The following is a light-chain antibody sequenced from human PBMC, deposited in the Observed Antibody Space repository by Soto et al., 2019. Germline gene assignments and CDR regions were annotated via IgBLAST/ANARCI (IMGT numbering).Light chain of an antibody. J-gene: IGLJ1*01. V-gene: IGLV2-14*01. CDR3: SSYTSTSTHFV. CDR2: EVS. Sequence: QSALTQPASVSGSPGQSITISCTGASSDVGNYNYVSWYQQHPDKAPKLIIYEVSNRPSGVSNRFSGSKSGNTASLTISGLQAEDEADYYCSSYTSTSTHFVFGNGTKVTVL. CDR1: SSDVGNYNY.